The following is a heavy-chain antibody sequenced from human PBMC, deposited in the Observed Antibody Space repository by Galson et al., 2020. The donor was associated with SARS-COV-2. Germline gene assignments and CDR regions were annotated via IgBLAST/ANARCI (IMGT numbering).Heavy chain of an antibody. D-gene: IGHD2-15*01. Sequence: GESLKISCEASGFGFSYYWMSWVRQAPGRGLEWVANIKHDGSEKSYVDSVKGRFTISRDNPKNSLYLQIKNLRVEDTAVYHCARVNCSGGSCYPGNYWGQGTLVTVSS. CDR2: IKHDGSEK. J-gene: IGHJ4*02. CDR1: GFGFSYYW. V-gene: IGHV3-7*03. CDR3: ARVNCSGGSCYPGNY.